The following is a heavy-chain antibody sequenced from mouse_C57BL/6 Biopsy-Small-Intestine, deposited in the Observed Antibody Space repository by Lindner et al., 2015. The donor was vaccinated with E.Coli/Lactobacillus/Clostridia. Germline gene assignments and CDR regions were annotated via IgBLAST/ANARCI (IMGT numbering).Heavy chain of an antibody. J-gene: IGHJ4*01. CDR3: VRSAYSGSYYPFDY. CDR2: IIPNSGGT. D-gene: IGHD1-1*02. V-gene: IGHV1-18*01. CDR1: GYTFTDFY. Sequence: SVKVSCKASGYTFTDFYIHWVRQAPGQGLEWMGWIIPNSGGTNYAQKFQGRVTMTRDTSISTAYMELSSLKSDDTAVYYCVRSAYSGSYYPFDYWGQGTLVTVSS.